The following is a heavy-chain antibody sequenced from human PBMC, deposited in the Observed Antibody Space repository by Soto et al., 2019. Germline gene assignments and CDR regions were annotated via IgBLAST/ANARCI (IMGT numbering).Heavy chain of an antibody. CDR1: GFTFSSYA. Sequence: EVQLLESGGGLVQPGGSLRLSCAASGFTFSSYAMSWVRQAPGKGLEWVSAISGSGGSTYYADSVKGRFTISRDNSKNTLYLQMNSLRAEDTAVYYCAKLGYCSSTSCEGDGIYYMDVWGKGTTVTVSS. J-gene: IGHJ6*03. CDR3: AKLGYCSSTSCEGDGIYYMDV. CDR2: ISGSGGST. V-gene: IGHV3-23*01. D-gene: IGHD2-2*01.